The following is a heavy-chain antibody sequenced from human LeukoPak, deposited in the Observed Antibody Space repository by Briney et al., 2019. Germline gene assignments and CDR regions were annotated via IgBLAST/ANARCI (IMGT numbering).Heavy chain of an antibody. CDR2: IKEDGSET. CDR3: ARETPRRGETRDGYR. Sequence: PGGSLRLSCAATGFPITSDYMSWVRQVPGKGLECLANIKEDGSETYYADSVKGRFTISRDNPKNLLFLQINSLRVEDTAVYYCARETPRRGETRDGYRWGQGTVVTVSS. CDR1: GFPITSDY. D-gene: IGHD5-24*01. J-gene: IGHJ4*02. V-gene: IGHV3-7*01.